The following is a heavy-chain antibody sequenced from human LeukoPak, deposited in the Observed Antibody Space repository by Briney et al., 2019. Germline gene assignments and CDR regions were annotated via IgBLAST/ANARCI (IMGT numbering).Heavy chain of an antibody. Sequence: GGSLRLSCAASGLTVSSNYMSWVRQAPGKGLEWVSVFYSGGSTYYADSVKGRFTISRDNSKNTLYLQVNSLRAEDTALYYCAKDRYSSSWPYFDYWGQGTLVTVSS. V-gene: IGHV3-53*01. D-gene: IGHD6-13*01. CDR2: FYSGGST. CDR1: GLTVSSNY. J-gene: IGHJ4*02. CDR3: AKDRYSSSWPYFDY.